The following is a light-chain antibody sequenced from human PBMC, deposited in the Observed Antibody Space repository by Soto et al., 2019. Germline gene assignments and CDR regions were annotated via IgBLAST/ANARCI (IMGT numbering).Light chain of an antibody. J-gene: IGKJ1*01. Sequence: DLQMTPSPSSLPASVGDSVTITCRASQAINKYLNWYQHKAGQAPKLLIYGASSLHKGVPARFRGSGAGTFFTLTISSLQPEDFATYYCQQSYTTPGTFGRGTTVEIK. CDR1: QAINKY. CDR3: QQSYTTPGT. V-gene: IGKV1-39*01. CDR2: GAS.